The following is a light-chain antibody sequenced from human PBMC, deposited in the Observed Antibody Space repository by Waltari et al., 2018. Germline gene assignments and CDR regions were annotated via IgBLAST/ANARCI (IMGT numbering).Light chain of an antibody. CDR1: QGISSW. CDR3: QQAASFPLT. Sequence: DIQMTQSPSSVSASVGDRVTITCRASQGISSWLAWYQQKPGRAPNRLIYAQSSWQSGVPARFSGSGSGTEFTLTISSLQPDDFATYYCQQAASFPLTFGGGTKVEIK. V-gene: IGKV1-12*01. CDR2: AQS. J-gene: IGKJ4*01.